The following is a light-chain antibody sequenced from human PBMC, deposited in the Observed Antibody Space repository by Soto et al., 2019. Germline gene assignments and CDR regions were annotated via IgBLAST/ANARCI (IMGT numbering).Light chain of an antibody. CDR2: DAS. Sequence: DIQMTQSPSTLSASVGDRVTITCRASQSISSWLAWYQQKPGKAPKLLIYDASSLESGFPSRFSGSGSGTEFTLTISSLQPDDFATYYCQQYNSYSPGFTFGPGTKVDIK. V-gene: IGKV1-5*01. CDR3: QQYNSYSPGFT. J-gene: IGKJ3*01. CDR1: QSISSW.